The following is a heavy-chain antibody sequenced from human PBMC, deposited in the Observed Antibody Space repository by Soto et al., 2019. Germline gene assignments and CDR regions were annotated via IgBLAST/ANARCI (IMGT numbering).Heavy chain of an antibody. CDR2: INPNTGGT. J-gene: IGHJ6*02. V-gene: IGHV1-2*04. CDR1: GYTFTAYY. CDR3: TKILNHYGMDV. Sequence: QVQLVQSGAEVRKPGASVKVSCKASGYTFTAYYVHWVRQAPGQGLEWMGWINPNTGGTKYAQKFQGWVNMTRDTSISTASMELSRLRSDDTAMYYCTKILNHYGMDVWGQGTTVTVSS. D-gene: IGHD3-9*01.